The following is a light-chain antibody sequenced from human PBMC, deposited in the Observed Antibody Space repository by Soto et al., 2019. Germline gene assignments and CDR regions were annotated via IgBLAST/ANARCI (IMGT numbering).Light chain of an antibody. Sequence: QSVLTQPPSVSAAPGQKVTISCSGHSSNIGNNYVSWYQVLPGTAPKLLIYDNNKRPSGIPDRFSGSKSGTSATLGIAGLQTGDEADYYCGTWDGSLTAVVFGGGTQLTVL. CDR1: SSNIGNNY. J-gene: IGLJ3*02. CDR2: DNN. CDR3: GTWDGSLTAVV. V-gene: IGLV1-51*01.